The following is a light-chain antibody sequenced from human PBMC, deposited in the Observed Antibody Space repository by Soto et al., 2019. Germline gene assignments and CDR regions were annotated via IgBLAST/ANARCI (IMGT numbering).Light chain of an antibody. CDR3: LQDYTYPRT. V-gene: IGKV1-6*01. Sequence: SQLPQSPTPLSSTVGDRVPITCRASQAIRNDLVWFQQKPGKAPILLIYAASTLQSGVPPRFSGSGSGTDFTLTISSLQAEDFATYYCLQDYTYPRTFGGGTKVDIK. J-gene: IGKJ4*01. CDR1: QAIRND. CDR2: AAS.